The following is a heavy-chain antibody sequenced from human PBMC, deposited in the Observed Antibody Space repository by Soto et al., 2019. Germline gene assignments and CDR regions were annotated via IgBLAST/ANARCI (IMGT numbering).Heavy chain of an antibody. CDR2: ISYDGTNN. V-gene: IGHV3-30*18. CDR3: AKGDCSGGSCYFSAFDI. CDR1: WFTISSND. Sequence: GGTLILSCAAPWFTISSNDLHWVRQAPGKGLEWVAVISYDGTNNYYTESVKGRFTISRDNSKNTLFLQMNSLRAEDTAVYFCAKGDCSGGSCYFSAFDIWGQGT. J-gene: IGHJ3*02. D-gene: IGHD2-15*01.